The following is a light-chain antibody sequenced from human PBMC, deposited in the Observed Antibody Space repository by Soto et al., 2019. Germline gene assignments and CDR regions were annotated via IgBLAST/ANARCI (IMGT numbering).Light chain of an antibody. V-gene: IGLV2-14*01. J-gene: IGLJ1*01. CDR2: EVS. CDR3: SSFTSNRAYV. Sequence: QSVLTQPASVSGSPGQSITISCTGTSSDVGAYNYVSWYQQQSGKAPKLIIHEVSNRPSGVSNRFSGSKSGNTASLTISGLQAEDEAHYYCSSFTSNRAYVFGIGTKVTVL. CDR1: SSDVGAYNY.